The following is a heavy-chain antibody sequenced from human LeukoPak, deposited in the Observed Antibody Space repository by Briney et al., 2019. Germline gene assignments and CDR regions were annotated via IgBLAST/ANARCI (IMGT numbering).Heavy chain of an antibody. CDR1: GGTFIGYA. Sequence: SVKVSCKASGGTFIGYAISWVRQAPGQGLEWMGGIIPIFGTANYAQKFQGRVTITADESTSTAYMELSSLRSEDTAVYYCARTFVTYYYGSGSYYYFDYWGQGTLVTVSS. J-gene: IGHJ4*02. CDR3: ARTFVTYYYGSGSYYYFDY. V-gene: IGHV1-69*13. D-gene: IGHD3-10*01. CDR2: IIPIFGTA.